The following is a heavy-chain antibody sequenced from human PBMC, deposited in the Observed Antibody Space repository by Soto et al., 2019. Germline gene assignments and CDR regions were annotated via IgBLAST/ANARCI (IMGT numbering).Heavy chain of an antibody. J-gene: IGHJ6*02. CDR3: ARNRITIFGVVTPNDYYYGMDV. D-gene: IGHD3-3*01. CDR1: GGTFSSYA. V-gene: IGHV1-69*13. CDR2: IIPIFGTA. Sequence: ASVKVSCKASGGTFSSYAISWVRQAPGQGLEWMGGIIPIFGTANYAQKFQGRVTITADESTSTAYMELSSLRSEDTAVYYCARNRITIFGVVTPNDYYYGMDVWGQGTTVTVSS.